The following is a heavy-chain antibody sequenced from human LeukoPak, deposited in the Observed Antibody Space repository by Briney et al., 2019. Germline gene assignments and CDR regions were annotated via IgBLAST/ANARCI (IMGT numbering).Heavy chain of an antibody. CDR2: IYPGDSDT. D-gene: IGHD2-2*01. V-gene: IGHV5-51*01. J-gene: IGHJ6*04. CDR1: GYSFTSYW. CDR3: ARSMAVLAAMSYYYGMDV. Sequence: GESLKISCKGSGYSFTSYWIGWVRQMPGKGLEWMGIIYPGDSDTRYSPSFQGQVTISADKSISTAYLQWSSLKASDTAMYYCARSMAVLAAMSYYYGMDVWGKGTTVTVSS.